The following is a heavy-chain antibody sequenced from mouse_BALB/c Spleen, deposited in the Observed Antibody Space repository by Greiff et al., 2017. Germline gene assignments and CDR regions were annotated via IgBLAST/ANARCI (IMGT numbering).Heavy chain of an antibody. J-gene: IGHJ3*01. CDR2: IYPGSGNT. V-gene: IGHV1-77*01. D-gene: IGHD2-1*01. Sequence: QVQLQQSGAELARPGASVKLSCKASGYTFTDYYINWVKQRTGQGLEWIGEIYPGSGNTYYNEKFKGKATLTADKSSSTAYMQLSSLTSEDSAVYFCARGNYGAYWGQGTLVTVSA. CDR1: GYTFTDYY. CDR3: ARGNYGAY.